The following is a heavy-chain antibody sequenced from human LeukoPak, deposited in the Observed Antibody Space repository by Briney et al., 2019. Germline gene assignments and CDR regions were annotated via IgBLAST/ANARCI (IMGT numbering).Heavy chain of an antibody. J-gene: IGHJ4*02. CDR3: AKVPRQNGWFPLSDY. Sequence: PGGSLRLSCTASGFTFSSYAMNWVRQAPGKGLEWVSGIGAGGTFTYYADSVKGRFTIFRDNSRNTLYLQMNSLRAEDTAVYYCAKVPRQNGWFPLSDYWGQGALVTVSS. CDR1: GFTFSSYA. D-gene: IGHD6-19*01. V-gene: IGHV3-23*01. CDR2: IGAGGTFT.